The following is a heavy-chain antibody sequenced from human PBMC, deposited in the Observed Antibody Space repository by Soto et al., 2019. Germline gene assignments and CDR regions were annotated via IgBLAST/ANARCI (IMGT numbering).Heavy chain of an antibody. CDR1: QFTCSSYA. D-gene: IGHD1-1*01. Sequence: PGGSLRLSCAVSQFTCSSYAMSWARQAPGKGLEWVSAISGSGGSTYYADSVKGRFTISRDNSKNTLYLQMNSLRAEDTAVYYCAKDQKRPGTQPSRCDYWVQAT. CDR2: ISGSGGST. V-gene: IGHV3-23*01. J-gene: IGHJ4*02. CDR3: AKDQKRPGTQPSRCDY.